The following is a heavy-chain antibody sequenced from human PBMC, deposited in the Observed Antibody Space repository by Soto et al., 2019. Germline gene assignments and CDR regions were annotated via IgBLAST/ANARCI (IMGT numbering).Heavy chain of an antibody. J-gene: IGHJ6*02. D-gene: IGHD5-18*01. Sequence: SVKVSCKASGFTLTSSAMQWVRQARGQRLEWIGWIVVGSGHTNYAQKFQERVTITRDMSTSTAYMELRSLRSEDTAVYYCAATTWIQLSHYAMDVWGQGTTVTVSS. CDR3: AATTWIQLSHYAMDV. CDR1: GFTLTSSA. CDR2: IVVGSGHT. V-gene: IGHV1-58*02.